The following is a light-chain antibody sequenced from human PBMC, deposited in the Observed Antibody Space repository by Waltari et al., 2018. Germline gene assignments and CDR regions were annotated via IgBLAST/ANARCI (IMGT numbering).Light chain of an antibody. J-gene: IGLJ2*01. CDR1: STDIVNYNH. CDR2: DVS. CDR3: CSFDGRSIL. V-gene: IGLV2-11*01. Sequence: QSALTQPRSVSGSPGQSVTISCLGTSTDIVNYNHVTWSQQYPGKAPRLVLYDVSRRPSGGPDRISGSKTGNVAALTSSGVQADDEADYVCCSFDGRSILFGGGT.